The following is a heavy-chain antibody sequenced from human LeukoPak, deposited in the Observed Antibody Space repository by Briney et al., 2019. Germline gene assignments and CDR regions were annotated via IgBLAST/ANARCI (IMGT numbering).Heavy chain of an antibody. CDR1: GGSISSSSYY. CDR3: ARGGFITMLRGVKFDP. CDR2: IYYSGST. V-gene: IGHV4-39*07. Sequence: MPSETLSLTCTVSGGSISSSSYYWGWIRQPPGKGLEWIGSIYYSGSTYYNPSLKSRVTISVDTSKNQFSLKLSSVTAADTAVYYCARGGFITMLRGVKFDPWGQGTLVTVSS. J-gene: IGHJ5*02. D-gene: IGHD3-10*01.